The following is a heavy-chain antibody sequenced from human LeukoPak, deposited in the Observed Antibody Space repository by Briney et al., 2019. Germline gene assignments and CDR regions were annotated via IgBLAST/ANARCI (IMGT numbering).Heavy chain of an antibody. Sequence: GGSLRLSCRASGFTFSSYAVSWVRQAPGKGLEGVSAFSGRGGSTYYADSVKRRFTISRDNSKNTLYLQMNTLRAEDTAVYYCAKDRGPAHGWELRGYFDYWGQGTLVTVSS. V-gene: IGHV3-23*01. D-gene: IGHD1-26*01. CDR1: GFTFSSYA. J-gene: IGHJ4*01. CDR2: FSGRGGST. CDR3: AKDRGPAHGWELRGYFDY.